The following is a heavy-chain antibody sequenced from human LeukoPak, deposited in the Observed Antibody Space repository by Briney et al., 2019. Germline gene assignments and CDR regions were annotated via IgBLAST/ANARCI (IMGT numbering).Heavy chain of an antibody. J-gene: IGHJ6*02. CDR1: GFSLSTNGVG. Sequence: SCSTLVKNTQTPPLTFTFSGFSLSTNGVGVGLIPQPPGKALEWLALIYWNDDKRYSPSLKSRLTITKDTSKNQVVLTMTNMDPVDTATYYCAHRPYSSSSMDVWGQGTTVTVSS. D-gene: IGHD6-13*01. V-gene: IGHV2-5*01. CDR2: IYWNDDK. CDR3: AHRPYSSSSMDV.